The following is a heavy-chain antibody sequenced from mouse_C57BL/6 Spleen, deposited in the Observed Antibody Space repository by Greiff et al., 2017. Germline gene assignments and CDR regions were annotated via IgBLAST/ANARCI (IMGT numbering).Heavy chain of an antibody. CDR2: IDPSDSYT. CDR3: ARELTTVVDD. CDR1: GYTFTSYW. J-gene: IGHJ2*01. D-gene: IGHD1-1*01. V-gene: IGHV1-59*01. Sequence: QVQLQQPGAELVRPGTSVKLSCKASGYTFTSYWIHWVKQRPGQGLEWIGVIDPSDSYTNYNQKFKGKATLTVDTSSSTAYMQLSSLTSEDSAVYYCARELTTVVDDWGQGTTLTVSS.